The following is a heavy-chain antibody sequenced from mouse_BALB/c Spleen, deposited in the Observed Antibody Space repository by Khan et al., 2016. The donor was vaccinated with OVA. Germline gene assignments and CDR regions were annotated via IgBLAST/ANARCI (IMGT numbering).Heavy chain of an antibody. V-gene: IGHV2-4*02. Sequence: VQLQESGPGLVQPSQSLSITCTVSAFSLTNYGVHWVRHSPGPGLECLGVILSGGSTDYNVAFISRLSITKDNSKRQVFFNMNRMQVDETAIYDCARRDYGSSYGFAYWGQGTLVTVAA. J-gene: IGHJ3*01. CDR3: ARRDYGSSYGFAY. CDR2: ILSGGST. CDR1: AFSLTNYG. D-gene: IGHD1-1*01.